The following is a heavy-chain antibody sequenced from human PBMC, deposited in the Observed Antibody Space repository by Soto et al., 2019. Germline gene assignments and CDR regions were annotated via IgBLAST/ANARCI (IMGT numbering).Heavy chain of an antibody. D-gene: IGHD1-7*01. CDR2: TSGSGDTT. CDR1: GFTFTSYA. V-gene: IGHV3-23*01. CDR3: AKDVVYNWNYVFDY. Sequence: PGGSLRLSCEASGFTFTSYAMSWVRQAPGKGLEWVSATSGSGDTTYYADSVKGRFTISRDNSEKRLYLQMNSLRAEDTAVYYCAKDVVYNWNYVFDYWGQGTLVTVSS. J-gene: IGHJ4*02.